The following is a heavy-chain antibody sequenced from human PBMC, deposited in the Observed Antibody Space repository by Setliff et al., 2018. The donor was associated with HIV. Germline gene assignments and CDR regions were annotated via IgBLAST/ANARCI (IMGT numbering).Heavy chain of an antibody. Sequence: VASVKVSCKASGYTFTSYAMHWVRQAPGQRLEWMGWINAGNGNTKYSQKFQGRVTITRDTSASTAYMELSSLRPEDTAVYFCARPTNIDTLYYGSQTIYMYYYGLDVWGQGTTVTVSS. D-gene: IGHD1-26*01. CDR1: GYTFTSYA. J-gene: IGHJ6*02. V-gene: IGHV1-3*01. CDR2: INAGNGNT. CDR3: ARPTNIDTLYYGSQTIYMYYYGLDV.